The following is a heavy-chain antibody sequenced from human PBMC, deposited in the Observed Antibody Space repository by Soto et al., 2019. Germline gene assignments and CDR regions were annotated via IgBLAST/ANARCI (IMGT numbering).Heavy chain of an antibody. D-gene: IGHD2-15*01. CDR3: ARQDRVVAEGRWFDP. V-gene: IGHV4-38-2*02. Sequence: LSLTCTVSGYSISSGYHWAWIRQPPGKGLEWLGSVHYSGNTYYNPSLKSRLTISVDKSKNQFSLNLSSVTAADTAVYYCARQDRVVAEGRWFDPWGQGTLVTVSS. CDR2: VHYSGNT. J-gene: IGHJ5*02. CDR1: GYSISSGYH.